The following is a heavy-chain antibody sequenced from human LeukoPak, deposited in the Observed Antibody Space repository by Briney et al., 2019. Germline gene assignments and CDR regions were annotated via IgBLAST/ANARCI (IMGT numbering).Heavy chain of an antibody. V-gene: IGHV3-33*06. CDR2: IWYDGSNK. J-gene: IGHJ4*02. Sequence: GGSLRLSCAAPGFTFSSYGMHWVRQAPGKGLEWVAVIWYDGSNKYYADSVKGRFTISRDNSKNTLYLQMNSLRAEDTAVYYCAKSYHYYGSSIDYWGQGTLVTVSS. CDR1: GFTFSSYG. CDR3: AKSYHYYGSSIDY. D-gene: IGHD3-10*01.